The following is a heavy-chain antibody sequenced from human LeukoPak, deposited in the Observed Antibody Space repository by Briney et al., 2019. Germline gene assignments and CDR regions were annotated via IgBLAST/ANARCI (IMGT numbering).Heavy chain of an antibody. V-gene: IGHV3-43D*03. D-gene: IGHD1-1*01. CDR2: ISWDAGSI. J-gene: IGHJ5*02. CDR1: GFSFYDYA. Sequence: VDLGGSLRLSCAASGFSFYDYAMHWVRQAPGKGLEWVSVISWDAGSIFYADSVKGRFTISRDNSKNSLYLQMNSLKTEDTALYYCAREWATGTEMGWFGPWGQGTLVTVSS. CDR3: AREWATGTEMGWFGP.